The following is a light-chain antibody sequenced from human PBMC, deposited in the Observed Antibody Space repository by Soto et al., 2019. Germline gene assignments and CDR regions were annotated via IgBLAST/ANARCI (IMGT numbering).Light chain of an antibody. Sequence: DIVMTQSPDSLAASLGERATINCKSSQSVLYSSNNKNYLAWYQQKPRQPPKLLIYWASTRESGVPGRFSGSGSGTDFTLTISSLQAEDVAVYYCQQYYGTPFTFGPGTKVGIK. CDR1: QSVLYSSNNKNY. CDR2: WAS. V-gene: IGKV4-1*01. CDR3: QQYYGTPFT. J-gene: IGKJ3*01.